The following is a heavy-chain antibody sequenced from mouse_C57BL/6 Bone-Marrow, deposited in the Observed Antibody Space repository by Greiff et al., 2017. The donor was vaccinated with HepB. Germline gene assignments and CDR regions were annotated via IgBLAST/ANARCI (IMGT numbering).Heavy chain of an antibody. D-gene: IGHD1-1*01. V-gene: IGHV10-3*01. Sequence: EVQLVESGGGLVQPKGSLKLSCAASGFTFNTYAMHWVRQAPGKGLEWVARIRSKSSNYATYYADSVKDRFTISRDDSQSMLYLQMNNLKTEDTAMYYCVGEFYYGSSYGFAYWGQGTLVTVSA. J-gene: IGHJ3*01. CDR3: VGEFYYGSSYGFAY. CDR2: IRSKSSNYAT. CDR1: GFTFNTYA.